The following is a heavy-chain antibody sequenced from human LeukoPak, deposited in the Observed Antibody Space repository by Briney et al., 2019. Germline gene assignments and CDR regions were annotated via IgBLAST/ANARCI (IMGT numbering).Heavy chain of an antibody. CDR1: GYTFTVHY. J-gene: IGHJ6*02. Sequence: ASVRVSFKASGYTFTVHYMHWVRQAPGQGGGWVGWINPNRGGTKYAQKFQGRVTMTRDTSISTAYMELSRLRSDDTAVYYCARARVYDILTGYLYGMDVWGQGTTVTVSS. V-gene: IGHV1-2*02. D-gene: IGHD3-9*01. CDR3: ARARVYDILTGYLYGMDV. CDR2: INPNRGGT.